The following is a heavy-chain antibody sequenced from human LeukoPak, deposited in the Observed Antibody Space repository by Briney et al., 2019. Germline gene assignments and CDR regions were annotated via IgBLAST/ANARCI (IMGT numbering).Heavy chain of an antibody. D-gene: IGHD1-1*01. V-gene: IGHV4-59*02. CDR3: ARVGDWNDLVY. Sequence: SETLSLTCTVSGDSVSSYYWSWIRQPPGKGLEWIGYMYYTGSTNYNPSLKSRVTISIDTSKNQFSLKVASVTAADTAVYYCARVGDWNDLVYWGQGTLVTVSS. CDR2: MYYTGST. CDR1: GDSVSSYY. J-gene: IGHJ4*02.